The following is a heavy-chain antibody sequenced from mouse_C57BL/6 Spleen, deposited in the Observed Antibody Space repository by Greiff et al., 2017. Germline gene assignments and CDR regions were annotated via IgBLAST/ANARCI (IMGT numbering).Heavy chain of an antibody. V-gene: IGHV14-4*01. Sequence: VKLQQSGAELVRPGASVKLSCTASGFNIKDDYMHWVQQRPEQGLEWIGWIDPENGDTAYASTFQGKATITADTSSNTAYLPLSSLTSEDTAVYYCTTSRLPWYIDVWGTGTTVTVSS. CDR3: TTSRLPWYIDV. CDR2: IDPENGDT. CDR1: GFNIKDDY. J-gene: IGHJ1*03. D-gene: IGHD2-2*01.